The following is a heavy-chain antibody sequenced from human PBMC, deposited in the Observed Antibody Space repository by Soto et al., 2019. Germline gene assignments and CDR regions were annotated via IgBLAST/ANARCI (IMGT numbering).Heavy chain of an antibody. J-gene: IGHJ4*02. Sequence: SETLSLTCTVSGGSISSYYWSWIRQPPGKGLEWIGYIYYSGSTNYNPSLKSRVTISVDTSKNQFSLKLSSVTAADTAVYYCGRVSEGKQWLAYYFDYWGQGTLVTVSS. D-gene: IGHD6-19*01. V-gene: IGHV4-59*01. CDR2: IYYSGST. CDR1: GGSISSYY. CDR3: GRVSEGKQWLAYYFDY.